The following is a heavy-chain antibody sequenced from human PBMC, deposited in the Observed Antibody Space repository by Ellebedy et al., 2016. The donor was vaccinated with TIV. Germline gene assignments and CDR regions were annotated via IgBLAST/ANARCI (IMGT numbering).Heavy chain of an antibody. Sequence: MPSETLSLTCTVSGASVSSSSYYWNWIRQPPGKGLEWIGSIYYSGSAYYNPSLKSRVTVSVDTSKNQFSLNLSSVTAADTAVYYCARDPALPRGRFDTWGQGTLVTVSS. J-gene: IGHJ5*02. V-gene: IGHV4-39*07. CDR2: IYYSGSA. CDR3: ARDPALPRGRFDT. CDR1: GASVSSSSYY.